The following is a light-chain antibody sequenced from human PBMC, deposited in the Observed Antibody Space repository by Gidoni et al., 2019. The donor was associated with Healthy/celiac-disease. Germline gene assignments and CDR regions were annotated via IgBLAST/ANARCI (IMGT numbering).Light chain of an antibody. Sequence: EIVMAQSPATLSVSPGERATLYCRASQSVKSDLAWYQQKPGQAPRLLVYGASTRATGIPARFSGSGSGTEFTLTIGSLQSEDFAVYYCQQYNSWPRTFXQXTKVEIK. CDR2: GAS. CDR1: QSVKSD. V-gene: IGKV3-15*01. J-gene: IGKJ1*01. CDR3: QQYNSWPRT.